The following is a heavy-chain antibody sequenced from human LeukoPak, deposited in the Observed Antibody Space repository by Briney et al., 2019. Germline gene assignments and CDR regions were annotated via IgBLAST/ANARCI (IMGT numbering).Heavy chain of an antibody. CDR2: ISGSGDSA. CDR3: AKVTTIYCGSTSCYGMDV. Sequence: PGGSLRLSCEASGFTFSSYAMSWVRQAPGKGLEWVSVISGSGDSAFYADSVKGQFTISRDNSKNTLYLQMNSLRAEDTAVYYCAKVTTIYCGSTSCYGMDVWGHGTTVTVSS. J-gene: IGHJ6*02. V-gene: IGHV3-23*01. CDR1: GFTFSSYA. D-gene: IGHD2-2*01.